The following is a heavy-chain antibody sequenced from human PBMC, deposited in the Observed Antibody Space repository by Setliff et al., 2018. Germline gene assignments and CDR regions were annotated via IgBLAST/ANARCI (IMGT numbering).Heavy chain of an antibody. CDR1: GGSISTSSY. Sequence: PSETLSLTCTVSGGSISTSSYWGWIRQPPGKGLEWIGSIYYSGTTYYNPSLKSRVTMSVDTSKSHFSLRLSSVTAADTAVYYCARMAVRVASRPSSPLEYYYYMDFWGKGATVTVSS. CDR3: ARMAVRVASRPSSPLEYYYYMDF. J-gene: IGHJ6*03. CDR2: IYYSGTT. V-gene: IGHV4-39*02. D-gene: IGHD6-6*01.